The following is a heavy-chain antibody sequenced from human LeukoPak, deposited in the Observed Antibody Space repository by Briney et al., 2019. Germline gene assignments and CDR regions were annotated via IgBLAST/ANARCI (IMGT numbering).Heavy chain of an antibody. CDR3: ARDARYFDWLSLPDYFDY. V-gene: IGHV3-7*01. D-gene: IGHD3-9*01. CDR1: GFTFSSYW. CDR2: IKHDGSEK. Sequence: GGSLRLSCAASGFTFSSYWMSWVRQAPGKGLEWVANIKHDGSEKYYVDSVKGRFTISRDNAKNSLYLQMNSLRAEDTAVYYCARDARYFDWLSLPDYFDYWGQGTLVTVSS. J-gene: IGHJ4*02.